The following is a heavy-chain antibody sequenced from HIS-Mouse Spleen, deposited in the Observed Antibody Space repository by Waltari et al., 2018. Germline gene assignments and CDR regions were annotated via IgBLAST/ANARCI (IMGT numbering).Heavy chain of an antibody. Sequence: QVQLQESGPGLVKPSETLSLTCTVSGGSISSYYWSWIRQPPGKGLEWIGYYSGSTNSNPSVKGRVTISVDTSKNQFSLKLSSVTAADTAVYYCARASRDLLLPRYFDLWGRGTLVTVSS. CDR2: YYSGST. CDR1: GGSISSYY. CDR3: ARASRDLLLPRYFDL. V-gene: IGHV4-59*01. J-gene: IGHJ2*01.